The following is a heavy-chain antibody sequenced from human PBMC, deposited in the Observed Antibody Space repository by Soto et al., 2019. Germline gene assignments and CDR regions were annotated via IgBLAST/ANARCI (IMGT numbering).Heavy chain of an antibody. V-gene: IGHV4-39*01. D-gene: IGHD6-19*01. J-gene: IGHJ3*02. CDR1: GGSISSSSYY. Sequence: PSETLSLTCTVSGGSISSSSYYWGWIRQPPGKGLEWIGSIYYSGSTYYNPSLKSRVTISVDTSKNQFSLKLSSVTAADTAVYYCARHPTLGYSSGWWVDAFDIWGQGIMVTVSS. CDR3: ARHPTLGYSSGWWVDAFDI. CDR2: IYYSGST.